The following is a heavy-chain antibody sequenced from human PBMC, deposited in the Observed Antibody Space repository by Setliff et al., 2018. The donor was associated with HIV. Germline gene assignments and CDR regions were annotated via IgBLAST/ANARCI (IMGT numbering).Heavy chain of an antibody. J-gene: IGHJ6*03. CDR1: GGSISSYS. Sequence: SETLSLTCTVSGGSISSYSWSWIRQPPGKGLEWIGYIYTSGSTNYNPSLKSQVTISVDTSKNQISLELSSVTAADTAMYYCARRGYSYVERVYYYYMDVWGKGTTVTVSS. D-gene: IGHD5-18*01. CDR3: ARRGYSYVERVYYYYMDV. CDR2: IYTSGST. V-gene: IGHV4-4*08.